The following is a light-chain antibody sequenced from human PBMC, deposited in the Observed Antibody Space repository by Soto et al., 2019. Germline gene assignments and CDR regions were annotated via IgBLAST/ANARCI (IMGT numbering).Light chain of an antibody. V-gene: IGKV3-20*01. CDR1: QSVSSTY. J-gene: IGKJ1*01. CDR2: GSS. Sequence: LALTPSAGTLSLSPGETATLSCRTSQSVSSTYLSCYHQKPGQAPRRVXXGSSSRATGIPDRFSGSGSGRDFTLTISRLEPEEFAVYYCQQYGSSPPITFGQGTKVDIK. CDR3: QQYGSSPPIT.